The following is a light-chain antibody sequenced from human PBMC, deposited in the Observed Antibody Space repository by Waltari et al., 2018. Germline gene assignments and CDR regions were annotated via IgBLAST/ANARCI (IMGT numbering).Light chain of an antibody. CDR3: QQYYSTPYT. J-gene: IGKJ2*01. V-gene: IGKV4-1*01. CDR1: QSVLYSSNNQNY. Sequence: DIVMTQSPDSLAVSLGERATINCKSSQSVLYSSNNQNYLAWYPQKPGQPPKLLIYWASTRESGVPDRFSGSGSGTDFALTISSLQAEDVAVYYCQQYYSTPYTFGQGTKLEIK. CDR2: WAS.